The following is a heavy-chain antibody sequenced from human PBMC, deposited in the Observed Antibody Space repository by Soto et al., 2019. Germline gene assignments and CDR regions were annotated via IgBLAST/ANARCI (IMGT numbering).Heavy chain of an antibody. V-gene: IGHV3-66*01. J-gene: IGHJ4*02. CDR2: IYSFFST. CDR1: GFTVSSNY. D-gene: IGHD3-16*01. Sequence: GGSLRLSCAASGFTVSSNYMIWVRQAPVNGLEFVSVIYSFFSTYYSDSLKGRFTISIYNSKNTLYPQMNNLRADYTAVYYCARGHLAIGNYWGQGTLVTVSS. CDR3: ARGHLAIGNY.